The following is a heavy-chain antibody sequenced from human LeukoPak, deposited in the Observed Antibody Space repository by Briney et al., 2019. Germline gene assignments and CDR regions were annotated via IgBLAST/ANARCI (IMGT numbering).Heavy chain of an antibody. CDR2: IYPGDSDT. Sequence: LGESLKISCKGSGYSFTSYWIGWVRQMPGKGLEWMGIIYPGDSDTRYSPSFQGQVTISADKSISTAYLQWSSLKASDTAMYYCARGRHFLEWLPPFDYWGQGTLVTVSS. CDR3: ARGRHFLEWLPPFDY. V-gene: IGHV5-51*01. J-gene: IGHJ4*02. CDR1: GYSFTSYW. D-gene: IGHD3-3*01.